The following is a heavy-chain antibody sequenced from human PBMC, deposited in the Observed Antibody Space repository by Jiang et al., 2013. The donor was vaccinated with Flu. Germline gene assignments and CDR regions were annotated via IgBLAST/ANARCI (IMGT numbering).Heavy chain of an antibody. D-gene: IGHD5-12*01. CDR3: ARDRGWLQFDD. V-gene: IGHV4-59*11. J-gene: IGHJ4*02. CDR2: ISNTGDT. Sequence: PGLVKPSETLSLTCTVSGVSINSHFWTWVRQPPGKGLEWIGYISNTGDTKYHPSLRGRVTFSRDTTRNRFSLNLNSMTAADSAVYFCARDRGWLQFDDWGQGALVTVSS. CDR1: GVSINSHF.